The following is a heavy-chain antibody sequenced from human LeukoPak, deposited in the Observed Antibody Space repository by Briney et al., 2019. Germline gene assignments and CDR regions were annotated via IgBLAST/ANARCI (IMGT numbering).Heavy chain of an antibody. Sequence: GGSLRLSCAASGFTFSGYPIHWVRQAPGKGLEWVAVISYDGSNKYYADSVKGRFTISRDNSKNTLYLQMNSLRAEDTAVYYCARDLVDSSSSGLTYYYYYGMDVWGQGTTVTVSS. J-gene: IGHJ6*02. D-gene: IGHD6-6*01. CDR2: ISYDGSNK. CDR3: ARDLVDSSSSGLTYYYYYGMDV. CDR1: GFTFSGYP. V-gene: IGHV3-30-3*01.